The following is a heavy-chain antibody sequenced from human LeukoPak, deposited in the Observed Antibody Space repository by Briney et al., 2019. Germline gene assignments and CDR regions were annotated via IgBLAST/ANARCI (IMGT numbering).Heavy chain of an antibody. CDR2: ISYDGSNK. CDR1: GFTFSSYG. J-gene: IGHJ4*02. D-gene: IGHD4-17*01. Sequence: PGRSLRLSCAASGFTFSSYGMHWVRQAPGKGLEWVAVISYDGSNKYYADSVKGRFTISRDNSKNTLYLQMNSLRAEDTAVYYCAKISPYGDYLDYWGQGTLVTVSS. V-gene: IGHV3-30*18. CDR3: AKISPYGDYLDY.